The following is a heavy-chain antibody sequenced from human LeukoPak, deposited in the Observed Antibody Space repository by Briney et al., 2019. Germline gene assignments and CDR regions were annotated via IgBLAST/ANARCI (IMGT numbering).Heavy chain of an antibody. Sequence: GGSLRLSCAASGFTFSSYSMNWVRQAPGKGLEWVSSISSSSSYTYYADSVKGRFTISRDNAKNSLYLQMNSLRAEDTAVYYCAGGWNYWGQGTLVTVSS. CDR2: ISSSSSYT. CDR1: GFTFSSYS. V-gene: IGHV3-21*01. CDR3: AGGWNY. J-gene: IGHJ4*02. D-gene: IGHD6-19*01.